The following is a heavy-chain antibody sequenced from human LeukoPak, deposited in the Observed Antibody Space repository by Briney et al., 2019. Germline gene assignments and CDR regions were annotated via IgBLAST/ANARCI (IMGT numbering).Heavy chain of an antibody. CDR2: INHSGST. J-gene: IGHJ4*02. V-gene: IGHV4-34*01. CDR3: ARGGVATIDY. D-gene: IGHD5-12*01. CDR1: GGSFSGYY. Sequence: SETLSLTCAVYGGSFSGYYWSWIRQPPGKGLEWIGEINHSGSTNYNPSLKSRVTISVDTSKNQFSLKLSSVTAADTAVYYCARGGVATIDYWGQGTLVTVSS.